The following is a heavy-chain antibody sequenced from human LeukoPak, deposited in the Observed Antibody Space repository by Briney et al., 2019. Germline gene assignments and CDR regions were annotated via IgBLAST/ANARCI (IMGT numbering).Heavy chain of an antibody. CDR1: GFTFSSYW. CDR3: ARDRGFLESLAPLDP. D-gene: IGHD3-3*01. V-gene: IGHV3-7*01. Sequence: GGSLRLSCAASGFTFSSYWMSRVRQPPGKGLEWVANIKEDGSETRYVESVKGRFSISRDNGKNSLYLQMSSLRVEDTAVYYCARDRGFLESLAPLDPWGQGTLVTVSS. CDR2: IKEDGSET. J-gene: IGHJ5*02.